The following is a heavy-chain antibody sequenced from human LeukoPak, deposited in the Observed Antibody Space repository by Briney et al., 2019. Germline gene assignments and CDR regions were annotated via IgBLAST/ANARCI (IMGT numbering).Heavy chain of an antibody. J-gene: IGHJ4*02. CDR1: GGSISSYY. Sequence: SETLSLTCTVSGGSISSYYWSWIRQPPGKGLECIGYIYYSGSTNYNPSLKSRVTISVDTSKNQFSLKLSSVTAADTAVYYCARGVTMVRGALDYWGQGTLVTVSS. D-gene: IGHD3-10*01. CDR3: ARGVTMVRGALDY. CDR2: IYYSGST. V-gene: IGHV4-59*13.